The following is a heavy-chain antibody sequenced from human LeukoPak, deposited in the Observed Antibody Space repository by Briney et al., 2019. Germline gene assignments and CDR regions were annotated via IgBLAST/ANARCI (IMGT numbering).Heavy chain of an antibody. V-gene: IGHV3-7*01. CDR2: IKQDGSEK. Sequence: GGSLRLSCAASGFTFSSYWMSWVRQAPGKGLEWVANIKQDGSEKYYVDSVKGRFTISRDNAKNSLYLQMNSLRAEDTAVYYRAREPISSPIDYWGQGTLVTVSS. CDR1: GFTFSSYW. J-gene: IGHJ4*02. CDR3: AREPISSPIDY. D-gene: IGHD2/OR15-2a*01.